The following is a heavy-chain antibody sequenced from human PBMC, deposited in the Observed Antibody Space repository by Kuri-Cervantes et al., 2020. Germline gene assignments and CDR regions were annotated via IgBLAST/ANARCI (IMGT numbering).Heavy chain of an antibody. CDR3: ARDPPGIMGFGELLFPDYYYYGMDV. V-gene: IGHV3-30-3*01. Sequence: GESLKISCAASGFTVSSYAMHSVRQAPRKGLEWVAVISYDGSNKYYADSVKGRFTISRDNSKNTLYLQMNSLRAEDTAVYYCARDPPGIMGFGELLFPDYYYYGMDVWGQGTTVTVSS. CDR2: ISYDGSNK. CDR1: GFTVSSYA. J-gene: IGHJ6*02. D-gene: IGHD3-10*01.